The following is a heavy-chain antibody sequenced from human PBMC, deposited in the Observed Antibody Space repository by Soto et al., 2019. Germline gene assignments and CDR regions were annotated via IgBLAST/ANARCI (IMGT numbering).Heavy chain of an antibody. Sequence: ASVKVSCKGSGYTFTSYAMHWVRQAPGQRLEWMGWINAGNGNTKYSQKFQGRVTITRDTSASTAYMELSSLRSEDTAVYYCARGSRWLQSDFDYWGQGTLVTVSS. D-gene: IGHD5-12*01. CDR2: INAGNGNT. CDR1: GYTFTSYA. CDR3: ARGSRWLQSDFDY. J-gene: IGHJ4*02. V-gene: IGHV1-3*01.